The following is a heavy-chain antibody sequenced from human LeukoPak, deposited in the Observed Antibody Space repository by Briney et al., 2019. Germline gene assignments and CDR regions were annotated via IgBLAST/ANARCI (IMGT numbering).Heavy chain of an antibody. CDR1: GFTFRSYG. CDR2: ISGSGGST. Sequence: GGSLRLSCAASGFTFRSYGMSWVRQAPGKGLEWVSAISGSGGSTYYADSVKGRFTISRDNSKSTLYLQMNSLRAEDTAVYYCAKLNGSGSYVDYWGQGTLVTVSS. J-gene: IGHJ4*02. CDR3: AKLNGSGSYVDY. V-gene: IGHV3-23*01. D-gene: IGHD3-10*01.